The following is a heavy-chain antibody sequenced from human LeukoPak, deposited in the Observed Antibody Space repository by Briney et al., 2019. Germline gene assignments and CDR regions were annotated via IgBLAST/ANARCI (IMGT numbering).Heavy chain of an antibody. CDR3: TRDSGTYNWFDP. J-gene: IGHJ5*02. Sequence: SGGYLRLSCAASGFTFSGSAIHWVRQSSGKGLEWVGQIDKKDKGYATATAYAASVKGRFTISRDDSINTAYLQMKSLKTEDTALYYCTRDSGTYNWFDPWGQGTLVTVSS. D-gene: IGHD1-26*01. V-gene: IGHV3-73*01. CDR1: GFTFSGSA. CDR2: IDKKDKGYATAT.